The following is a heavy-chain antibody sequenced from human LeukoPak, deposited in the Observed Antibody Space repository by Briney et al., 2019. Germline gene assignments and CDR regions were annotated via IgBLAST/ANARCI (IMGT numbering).Heavy chain of an antibody. CDR1: GYTFTSYG. V-gene: IGHV1-18*01. CDR2: ISAYNGNT. D-gene: IGHD3-22*01. J-gene: IGHJ5*02. CDR3: ATDKRDSSGYIMFDP. Sequence: ASVKVSCKASGYTFTSYGISWVRQAPGQGLEWMGWISAYNGNTNYAQKFQGRVTMTEDTSTDTAYMELSSLRSEDTAVYYCATDKRDSSGYIMFDPWGQGTLVTVSS.